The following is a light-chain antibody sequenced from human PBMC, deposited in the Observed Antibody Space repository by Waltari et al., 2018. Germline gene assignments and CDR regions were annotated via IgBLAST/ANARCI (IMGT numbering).Light chain of an antibody. Sequence: DIVLTQSPATLSLSPGERATLSCRASQSVTNYLAWYQLKPGQAPRRLIYDASNRATGIPARFSGSGSGTDFTLTISNLEPEDSAVYYCQQRSKWPLTFGRGTKVEIK. CDR2: DAS. J-gene: IGKJ4*01. CDR3: QQRSKWPLT. CDR1: QSVTNY. V-gene: IGKV3-11*01.